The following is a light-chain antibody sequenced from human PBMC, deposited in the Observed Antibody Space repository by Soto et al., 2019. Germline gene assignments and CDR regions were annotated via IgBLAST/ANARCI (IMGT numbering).Light chain of an antibody. V-gene: IGKV3-11*01. CDR2: DAS. J-gene: IGKJ1*01. Sequence: IVLTQSPATLSLSPGERATLSCRASQSVTNSLAWYQQKPGQAPRLLVYDASNRATGIPTRFSGSGSGTDFTLTISNLEPEDFAMYYCQQCGGSPTFGQGTKVDIK. CDR1: QSVTNS. CDR3: QQCGGSPT.